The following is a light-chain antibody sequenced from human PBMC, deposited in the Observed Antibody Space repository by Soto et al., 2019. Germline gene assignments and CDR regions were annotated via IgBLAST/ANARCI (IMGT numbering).Light chain of an antibody. V-gene: IGLV2-23*01. CDR2: EDT. J-gene: IGLJ3*02. CDR3: CSYADGSTWV. CDR1: SSEVGSHNL. Sequence: QSALTQPASVSGSPGQSITVSCTATSSEVGSHNLVSWYQQQPGKAHKHIIYEDTKRPSGISNRFSASKSGSTASLTISGLQAEEEADYYCCSYADGSTWVFGGGTKLTVL.